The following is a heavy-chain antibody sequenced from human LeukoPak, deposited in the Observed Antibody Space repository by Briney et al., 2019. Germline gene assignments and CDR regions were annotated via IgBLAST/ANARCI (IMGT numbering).Heavy chain of an antibody. CDR2: ISSSRSSYI. CDR1: GFTFSNYN. J-gene: IGHJ4*02. CDR3: ARGDHEY. Sequence: GGSLRLSCAASGFTFSNYNMNWVRQAPGKGLEWVSTISSSRSSYIYYADSVKGRFTISRDDAKNSLFLQMNSLRADDTAVYYCARGDHEYWGQGTLVTVSS. V-gene: IGHV3-21*01.